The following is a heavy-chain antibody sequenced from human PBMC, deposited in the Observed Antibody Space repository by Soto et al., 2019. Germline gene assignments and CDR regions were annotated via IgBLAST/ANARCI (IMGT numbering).Heavy chain of an antibody. CDR3: ARGSGTGRIPDY. CDR1: GGSFSGYY. D-gene: IGHD1-1*01. V-gene: IGHV4-34*01. CDR2: INHSGST. Sequence: PSETLSLTCAVYGGSFSGYYWSWIRQPPGKGLEWIGEINHSGSTNYNPSLKSRVTISVDTSKNQFSLKLSSVTAADTAVYYCARGSGTGRIPDYWGQGTLVTAPQ. J-gene: IGHJ4*02.